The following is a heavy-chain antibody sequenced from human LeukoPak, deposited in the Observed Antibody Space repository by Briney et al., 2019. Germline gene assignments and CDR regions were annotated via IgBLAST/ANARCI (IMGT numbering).Heavy chain of an antibody. Sequence: GGSLRLSCAASGFTFSSYAMSWVRQAPGKGLEWVSAISGSGGSTCYADSVKDRFTISRDNSKNTLYLQMNSLRAEDTAVYYCAKGRLSSGYDYWGQGTLVTVSS. CDR2: ISGSGGST. V-gene: IGHV3-23*01. CDR1: GFTFSSYA. J-gene: IGHJ4*02. CDR3: AKGRLSSGYDY. D-gene: IGHD3-22*01.